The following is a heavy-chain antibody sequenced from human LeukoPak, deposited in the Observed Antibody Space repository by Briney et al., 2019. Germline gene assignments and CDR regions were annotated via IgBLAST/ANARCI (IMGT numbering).Heavy chain of an antibody. CDR2: IYSGGST. V-gene: IGHV3-66*01. CDR1: GFTLSDYY. J-gene: IGHJ4*02. CDR3: ARDPGYSYGLDY. Sequence: PGGSLRLSCAASGFTLSDYYMSWIRQAPGKGLEWVSVIYSGGSTNYADSVKGRFTISRDNSKNTLYLQMNSLRADDTAVYYCARDPGYSYGLDYWGQGTLVTVSS. D-gene: IGHD5-18*01.